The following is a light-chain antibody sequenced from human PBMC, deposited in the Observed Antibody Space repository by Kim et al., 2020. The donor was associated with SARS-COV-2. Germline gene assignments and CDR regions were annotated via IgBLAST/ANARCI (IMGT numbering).Light chain of an antibody. CDR3: AAWDDSLSAVV. CDR2: SND. CDR1: SPNIGSNS. J-gene: IGLJ2*01. Sequence: GQRVTITCSGSSPNIGSNSVNWYQQLPGTAPKLLICSNDQRPSGVPDRFSGSKSGTSASLAISGLQSEDEADYYCAAWDDSLSAVVFGGGTQLTVL. V-gene: IGLV1-44*01.